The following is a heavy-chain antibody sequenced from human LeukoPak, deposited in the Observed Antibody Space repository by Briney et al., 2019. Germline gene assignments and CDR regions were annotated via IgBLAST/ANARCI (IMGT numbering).Heavy chain of an antibody. CDR3: ARERDAYAGFDY. Sequence: GGSLRLSCAVSGFTFSSYEMNWVRQAPGKGLEWVANIKQDGSEKYYVDSVKGRFTISRDNAKNSLYLQMNSLRAEDTAVYYCARERDAYAGFDYWGQGTLVTVSS. J-gene: IGHJ4*02. D-gene: IGHD5-24*01. CDR1: GFTFSSYE. V-gene: IGHV3-7*01. CDR2: IKQDGSEK.